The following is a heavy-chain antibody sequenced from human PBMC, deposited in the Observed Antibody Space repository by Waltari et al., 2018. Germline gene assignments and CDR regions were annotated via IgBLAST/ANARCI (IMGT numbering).Heavy chain of an antibody. Sequence: QTQLHQWGAGLVKPSETLSLTCAVFAGSFGDYFWTWVRHPPGKGLEWIGEIYHNGHTNYNPSLGRRVTISLDTSKNQFSLKLTSVTAADTAVYYCARGNYHDSPRLDWWGQGTLVTVSS. CDR2: IYHNGHT. J-gene: IGHJ4*02. D-gene: IGHD3-22*01. CDR1: AGSFGDYF. V-gene: IGHV4-34*01. CDR3: ARGNYHDSPRLDW.